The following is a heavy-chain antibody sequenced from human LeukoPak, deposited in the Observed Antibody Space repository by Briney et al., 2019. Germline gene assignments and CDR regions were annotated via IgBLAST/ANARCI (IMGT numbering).Heavy chain of an antibody. D-gene: IGHD1-26*01. CDR2: INPSGGNT. V-gene: IGHV1-46*01. CDR1: GYTFTYYY. J-gene: IGHJ4*02. Sequence: ASVTLSFTSSGYTFTYYYIHWVRQAPGQGLEWMGIINPSGGNTNYAQKFQGRVTTTRDTSTSTVYMELSSLRSEDTAVYYCARESDSGKDFDYWGQGTVVTVSS. CDR3: ARESDSGKDFDY.